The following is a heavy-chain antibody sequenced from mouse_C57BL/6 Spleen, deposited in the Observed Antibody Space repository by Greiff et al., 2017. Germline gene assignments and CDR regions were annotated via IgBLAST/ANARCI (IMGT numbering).Heavy chain of an antibody. V-gene: IGHV6-3*01. CDR1: GFTFSNYW. J-gene: IGHJ3*01. CDR3: TGWPAWFAY. CDR2: IRLKSDNYAT. Sequence: EVKLEESGGGLVQPGGSMKLSCVASGFTFSNYWMNWVRQSPEKGLEWVAQIRLKSDNYATHYAESVKGRFTISRDDSKSSVYLQMNNLRAEDTGIYYCTGWPAWFAYWGQGTLVTVSA.